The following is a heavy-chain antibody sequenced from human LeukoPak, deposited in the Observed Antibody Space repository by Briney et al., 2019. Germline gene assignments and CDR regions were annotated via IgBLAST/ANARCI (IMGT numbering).Heavy chain of an antibody. V-gene: IGHV1-2*06. D-gene: IGHD3-10*01. Sequence: GASVKVSCKASGYIFTNYYMHWVRLVPGQGLEWMGRINPNSGDTNYAQKFQDRVAMTGDTSISAAYMHLSRLRSDDTALYYCAREREASGSRYFDYWGQGTLVTVSS. CDR2: INPNSGDT. J-gene: IGHJ4*02. CDR3: AREREASGSRYFDY. CDR1: GYIFTNYY.